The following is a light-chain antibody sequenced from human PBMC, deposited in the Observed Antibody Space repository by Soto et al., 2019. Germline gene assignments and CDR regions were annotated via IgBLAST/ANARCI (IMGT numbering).Light chain of an antibody. CDR2: GAS. J-gene: IGKJ2*01. V-gene: IGKV3-15*01. CDR1: QSVSSN. Sequence: EIVMTQSPATLSVSPGERATISCRASQSVSSNLAWYQQKPGKAPRLLIYGASTRATGIPARFSGSGSGTEFTLTISSLQSEDVAVYYCQQYNNCPAYTFGQGTKLEIK. CDR3: QQYNNCPAYT.